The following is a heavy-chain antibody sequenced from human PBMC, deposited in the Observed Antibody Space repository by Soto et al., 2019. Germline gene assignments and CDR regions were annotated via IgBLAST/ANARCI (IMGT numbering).Heavy chain of an antibody. CDR2: ISSDGSNK. J-gene: IGHJ4*02. CDR1: GFTFSDYT. Sequence: GGSLRLSCAASGFTFSDYTINWVRQAPGKGLEWVALISSDGSNKYYADSVKTRLTISKDTSKNQVVLTMTNMDPVDTATYYCARTKWELLGSYFDYWGQGTLVTVSS. D-gene: IGHD1-26*01. V-gene: IGHV3-30*14. CDR3: ARTKWELLGSYFDY.